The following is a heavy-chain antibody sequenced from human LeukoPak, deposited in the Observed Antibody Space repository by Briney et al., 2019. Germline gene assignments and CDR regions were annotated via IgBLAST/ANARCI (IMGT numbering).Heavy chain of an antibody. CDR2: MNPNSGDT. CDR3: ARLRGSGTYYGGSPPTLYGVDV. Sequence: VASVKVSCKASGYTFTTYDINWVRQATGQGLEWMGWMNPNSGDTGSAQKFQGRVTITRNTSINTAYMELSSLGSEDTAVYYCARLRGSGTYYGGSPPTLYGVDVWGQGTTVTVSS. V-gene: IGHV1-8*03. J-gene: IGHJ6*02. D-gene: IGHD3-10*01. CDR1: GYTFTTYD.